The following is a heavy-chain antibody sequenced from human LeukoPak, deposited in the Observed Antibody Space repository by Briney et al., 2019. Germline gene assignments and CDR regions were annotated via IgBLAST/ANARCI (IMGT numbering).Heavy chain of an antibody. CDR1: GGSISSGDYY. J-gene: IGHJ6*02. V-gene: IGHV4-30-4*02. D-gene: IGHD3-9*01. CDR2: IYYSGST. Sequence: SETLSLTCTVSGGSISSGDYYWSWIRQPPGKGLEWIGYIYYSGSTYYNPSLKSRVTISVDTSKNQFSLKLSSVTAADTAVYYCARGSAVLRYFGWLPGFYYYYGMDVWGQGTTVTVSS. CDR3: ARGSAVLRYFGWLPGFYYYYGMDV.